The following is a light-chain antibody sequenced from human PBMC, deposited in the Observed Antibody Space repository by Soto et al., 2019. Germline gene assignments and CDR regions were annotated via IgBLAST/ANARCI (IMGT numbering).Light chain of an antibody. CDR1: QSISSW. Sequence: IQMTQSPSTVSASVGDRVTITCRASQSISSWLAWYQQKPGKAPKLLIYKASSLESGVPSRFSGSGSGTEFTLTISSLQPDDFATYYCQQYNSYWTFGQGTKVDI. V-gene: IGKV1-5*03. CDR2: KAS. CDR3: QQYNSYWT. J-gene: IGKJ1*01.